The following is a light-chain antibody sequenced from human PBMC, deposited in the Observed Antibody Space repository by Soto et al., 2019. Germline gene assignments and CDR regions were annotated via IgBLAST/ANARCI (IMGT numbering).Light chain of an antibody. Sequence: QSALTQPRSVSGSPGQSVTISCTGTNSDVGHYNYVSWYQQHPGKAPKLIIFDVDKRPSGVPDRFSGSKSGNTASLTISGLQADDEADYYCNSYTSSNTLYVFGTGTKVTVL. CDR3: NSYTSSNTLYV. CDR2: DVD. V-gene: IGLV2-11*01. CDR1: NSDVGHYNY. J-gene: IGLJ1*01.